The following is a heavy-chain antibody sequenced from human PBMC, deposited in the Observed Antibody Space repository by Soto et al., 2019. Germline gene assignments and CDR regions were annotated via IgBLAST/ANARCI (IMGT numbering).Heavy chain of an antibody. CDR2: ISYDGSNK. CDR1: GFTFSSYA. D-gene: IGHD2-15*01. V-gene: IGHV3-30-3*01. Sequence: QVQLVESGGGVVQPGRSLRLSCAASGFTFSSYAMHWFRQAPGKGLEWVAVISYDGSNKYYADSVKGRFTISRDNSKNTLYLQRISGRAEDTAVYYCARAGCDGGSCYTLVGLRYGMDVWGQGTTVTVSS. J-gene: IGHJ6*02. CDR3: ARAGCDGGSCYTLVGLRYGMDV.